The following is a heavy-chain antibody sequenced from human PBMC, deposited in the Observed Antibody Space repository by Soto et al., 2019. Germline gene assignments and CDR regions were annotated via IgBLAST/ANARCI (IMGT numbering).Heavy chain of an antibody. V-gene: IGHV3-30*18. CDR3: VKDRVPGAYGHYYGMDV. D-gene: IGHD3-10*01. CDR2: LSFDGGEK. CDR1: GFTFNNSG. J-gene: IGHJ6*02. Sequence: QVQLVESGGGVVQPGRSLRLSCGASGFTFNNSGMHWVRQVPGKGLEWVAVLSFDGGEKYYADSVKGRFIISRDNSKNPLYLQMNSLRAEDAAVYHCVKDRVPGAYGHYYGMDVWGQGTTVTVSS.